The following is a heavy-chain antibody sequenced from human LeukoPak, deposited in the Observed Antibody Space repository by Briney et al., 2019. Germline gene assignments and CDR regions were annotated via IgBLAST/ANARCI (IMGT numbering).Heavy chain of an antibody. CDR1: GSSFRSYS. CDR3: AREMTIFV. CDR2: ISGSSSTI. D-gene: IGHD3-3*01. Sequence: GGSLRLSCAASGSSFRSYSMNWVRQAPGKGLEWVSFISGSSSTIYYADSVKGRFTISRDNAKNSLYLQMNSLRAEDTAVYYCAREMTIFVWGKGTTVTVSS. V-gene: IGHV3-48*04. J-gene: IGHJ6*04.